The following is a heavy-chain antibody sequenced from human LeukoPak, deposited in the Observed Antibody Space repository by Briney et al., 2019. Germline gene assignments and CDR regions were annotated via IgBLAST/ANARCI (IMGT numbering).Heavy chain of an antibody. CDR3: TRRSLYDAFDI. D-gene: IGHD2-2*02. CDR1: GFTFSGSA. CDR2: IRSKANSYAT. J-gene: IGHJ3*02. V-gene: IGHV3-73*01. Sequence: PGGSLRLSCAASGFTFSGSAMHWVRQASGKGLEWVGRIRSKANSYATAYAASVKGRFTISRDDSKNTAYMQMNSLKTEDTAVYYCTRRSLYDAFDIWGQGTMVTVSS.